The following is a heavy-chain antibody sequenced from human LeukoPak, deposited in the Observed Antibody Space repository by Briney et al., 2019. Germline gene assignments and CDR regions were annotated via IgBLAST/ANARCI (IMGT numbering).Heavy chain of an antibody. Sequence: SETLSLTCTVSGGSISSGSYYWSWIRQPAGKGLEWIGRIYTSGSTNYNPSLKSRVTISVDTSKNQFSLKLSSVTAADTAVYYCARSSYYYDHAWLGAFDIWGQGTMVTVSS. CDR1: GGSISSGSYY. J-gene: IGHJ3*02. CDR2: IYTSGST. CDR3: ARSSYYYDHAWLGAFDI. D-gene: IGHD3-22*01. V-gene: IGHV4-61*02.